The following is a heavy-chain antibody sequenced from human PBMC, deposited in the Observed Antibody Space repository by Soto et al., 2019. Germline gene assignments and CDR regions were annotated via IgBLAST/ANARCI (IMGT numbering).Heavy chain of an antibody. Sequence: GGSLRLSCVVSGFSFSDYYMGWIRQAPGKGLEWVSYIGSSSRYTNYADSVKGRFIISRDNAKKSLYLQMNNLRAEDTAVYYCASSYKYSTGWKPHDTFDIWGQGTMVTVS. CDR3: ASSYKYSTGWKPHDTFDI. CDR1: GFSFSDYY. V-gene: IGHV3-11*06. D-gene: IGHD6-19*01. CDR2: IGSSSRYT. J-gene: IGHJ3*02.